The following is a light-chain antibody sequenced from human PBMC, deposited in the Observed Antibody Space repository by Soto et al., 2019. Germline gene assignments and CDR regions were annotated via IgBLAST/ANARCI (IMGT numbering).Light chain of an antibody. CDR2: DNN. V-gene: IGLV1-51*01. J-gene: IGLJ2*01. CDR3: GTWDSSLSAVV. CDR1: SYNIGHNY. Sequence: QSVLTQPPSVSAAPGQKVTISCSGSSYNIGHNYVSWYQQLPGTAPKLLISDNNKRPSGVPDLFSGSKSGTSATLGITGLQSVDEADYYCGTWDSSLSAVVFGGGTKLTV.